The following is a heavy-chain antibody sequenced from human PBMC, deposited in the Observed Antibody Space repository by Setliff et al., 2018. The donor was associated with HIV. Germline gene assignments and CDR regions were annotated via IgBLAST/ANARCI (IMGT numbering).Heavy chain of an antibody. CDR2: ISGRADSI. D-gene: IGHD5-12*01. CDR3: ARVVATSDY. V-gene: IGHV3-23*01. J-gene: IGHJ4*02. CDR1: GFSFSKYA. Sequence: PGGSLRLSCATSGFSFSKYAMSWVRQTPGKGLEWVSSISGRADSIYYAGSVRGRFTTSRDNAKNSLFLQVNSLRAEDTAVYYCARVVATSDYWGQGTLVTVSS.